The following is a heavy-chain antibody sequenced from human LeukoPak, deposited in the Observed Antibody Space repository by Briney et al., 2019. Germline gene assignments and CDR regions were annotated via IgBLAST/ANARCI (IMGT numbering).Heavy chain of an antibody. D-gene: IGHD6-19*01. CDR1: GFTFSSYW. CDR3: AKEGYSSGWLDN. V-gene: IGHV3-23*01. CDR2: ISGSSGST. J-gene: IGHJ4*02. Sequence: GGSLRLSCAASGFTFSSYWMTWVRQAPGKGLEWVSAISGSSGSTYYTDSVKGRFTISRDNSKNTLYLQMNSLRAEDTAVYYCAKEGYSSGWLDNWGQGTLVTVSS.